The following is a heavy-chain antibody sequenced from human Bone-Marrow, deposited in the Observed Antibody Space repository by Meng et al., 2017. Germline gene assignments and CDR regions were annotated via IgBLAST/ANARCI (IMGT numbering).Heavy chain of an antibody. V-gene: IGHV4-59*01. CDR2: IYYSGST. CDR3: ARCGVRGVTVDY. Sequence: SETLSLTCTVSGGSISSYYWSWIRQPPGKGLEWIGYIYYSGSTNYNPSLKSRVTISVDTSKNQFSLKLSSVTAADTAVYYCARCGVRGVTVDYWGQGILVTVSS. J-gene: IGHJ4*02. D-gene: IGHD3-10*01. CDR1: GGSISSYY.